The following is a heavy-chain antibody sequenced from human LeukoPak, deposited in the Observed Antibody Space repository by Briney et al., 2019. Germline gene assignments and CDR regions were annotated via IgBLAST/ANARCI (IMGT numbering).Heavy chain of an antibody. V-gene: IGHV1-18*01. CDR2: ISAYNGNT. J-gene: IGHJ4*02. Sequence: ASVKVSCKASGYTFTSYGISWVRQAPGQGLEWMGWISAYNGNTNYAQKLQGRVSMTPHTSTSTAYMELRSMRSDDTAVYYCARGSYVWGSYRPEATFDFDYWGQGTLVTVSS. D-gene: IGHD3-16*02. CDR1: GYTFTSYG. CDR3: ARGSYVWGSYRPEATFDFDY.